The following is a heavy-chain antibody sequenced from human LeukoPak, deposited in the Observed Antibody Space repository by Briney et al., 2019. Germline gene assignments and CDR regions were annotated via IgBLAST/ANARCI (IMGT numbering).Heavy chain of an antibody. CDR2: IWYDGSNK. D-gene: IGHD3-10*01. V-gene: IGHV3-33*01. CDR3: ARDPYYYGSGIWGYFDY. Sequence: GSLRLSCAASGFTFSSYGMHWVRQAPGKGLEWVAVIWYDGSNKYYADSVKGRFTISRDNSKNTLDVQMNSLRAEDTAVYYCARDPYYYGSGIWGYFDYWGQGTLVTVSS. J-gene: IGHJ4*02. CDR1: GFTFSSYG.